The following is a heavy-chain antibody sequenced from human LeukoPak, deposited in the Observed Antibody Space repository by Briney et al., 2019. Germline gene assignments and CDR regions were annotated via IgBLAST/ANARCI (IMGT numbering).Heavy chain of an antibody. D-gene: IGHD6-19*01. J-gene: IGHJ4*02. Sequence: SETLSLTCTVSGGSISSYYWSWIRQPAGKGLEWIGRIYTSGSTNYNPSLKSRVTMSVDTSKNQFSLKLSSVTAADTAVYYCASGIAVTGSSMVGNWGQGTLVTVSS. CDR3: ASGIAVTGSSMVGN. CDR1: GGSISSYY. V-gene: IGHV4-4*07. CDR2: IYTSGST.